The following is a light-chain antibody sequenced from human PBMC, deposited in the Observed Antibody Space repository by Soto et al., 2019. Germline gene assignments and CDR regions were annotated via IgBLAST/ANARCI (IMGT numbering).Light chain of an antibody. J-gene: IGKJ5*01. V-gene: IGKV3-15*01. Sequence: EVVLTQSPATLSLSPGERATLSCRASQSISRYLAWYQQKPGQAPRLLIYETSTRATGIPARFSGSGSGTEFALTISSLQSEDFAVSSSQQYNKWPITFRQGTR. CDR1: QSISRY. CDR2: ETS. CDR3: QQYNKWPIT.